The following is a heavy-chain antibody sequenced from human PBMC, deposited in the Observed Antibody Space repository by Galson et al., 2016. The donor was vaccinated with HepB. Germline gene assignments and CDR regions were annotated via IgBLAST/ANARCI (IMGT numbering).Heavy chain of an antibody. CDR3: VRGCELWNAFDI. V-gene: IGHV3-74*01. J-gene: IGHJ3*02. CDR1: GFTFRNSW. Sequence: SLRLSCAASGFTFRNSWMRWARQAPGEGLVWVSRICLDGSRKYYADSVKGRFTISRDNAKSALYLQMNSLTVDDTALYYCVRGCELWNAFDIWGQGTMVTVSS. CDR2: ICLDGSRK. D-gene: IGHD5-18*01.